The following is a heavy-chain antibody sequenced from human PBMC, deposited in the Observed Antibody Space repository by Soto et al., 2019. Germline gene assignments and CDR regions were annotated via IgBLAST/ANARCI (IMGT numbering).Heavy chain of an antibody. CDR3: ARGRYCLTGRCFPNWFDS. CDR1: GDSISTVDYF. D-gene: IGHD2-15*01. V-gene: IGHV4-30-4*01. J-gene: IGHJ5*01. Sequence: SETLSLTCSISGDSISTVDYFWAWIRQPPGQALEYIGYIYKSTTTYYNPSFEGRVAISLDTSKSQFSLTVTSVTAADTAVYFCARGRYCLTGRCFPNWFDSWGQGTLVTVSS. CDR2: IYKSTTT.